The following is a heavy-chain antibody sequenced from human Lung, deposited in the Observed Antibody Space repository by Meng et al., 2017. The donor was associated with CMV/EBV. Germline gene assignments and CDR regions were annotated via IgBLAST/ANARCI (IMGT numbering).Heavy chain of an antibody. CDR1: GGSMSSSSYY. J-gene: IGHJ4*02. V-gene: IGHV4-39*01. D-gene: IGHD1-14*01. Sequence: SDPGLVKPTQHLSLTWSVSGGSMSSSSYYWAWIRQPPGEGLEWVGSVVYSGTTYYTSSLKSRVSISVDTSKNQFSLKLSSVTAADTAVYYCARHHHSPTFDYWGQGTLVTVSS. CDR3: ARHHHSPTFDY. CDR2: VVYSGTT.